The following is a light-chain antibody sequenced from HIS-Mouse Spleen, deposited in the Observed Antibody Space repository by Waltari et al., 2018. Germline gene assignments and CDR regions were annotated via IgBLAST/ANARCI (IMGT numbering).Light chain of an antibody. CDR1: ALPKKY. CDR3: YSTDSSGNHRV. Sequence: SYELTQPPSVSVSPGQTARITCSGDALPKKYAYWYQQKSGQAPVLGLYEESKRPSGIPERFSGSSSGTMATLTISGAQVEDEADYYCYSTDSSGNHRVFGGGTKLTVL. J-gene: IGLJ2*01. CDR2: EES. V-gene: IGLV3-10*01.